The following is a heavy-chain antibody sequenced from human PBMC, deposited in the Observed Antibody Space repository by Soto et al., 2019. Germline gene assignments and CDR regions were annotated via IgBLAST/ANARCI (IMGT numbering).Heavy chain of an antibody. J-gene: IGHJ4*02. V-gene: IGHV3-7*03. CDR1: GFTFSSYW. Sequence: SLRLSCAASGFTFSSYWMSWVRQAPGKGLEWVANIKQDGSEKYYVDSVKGRFTISRDNAKNSLYLQMNSLRAEDTAVYYCAREMTTVTRNFDYWGQGTLVTVS. CDR2: IKQDGSEK. D-gene: IGHD4-17*01. CDR3: AREMTTVTRNFDY.